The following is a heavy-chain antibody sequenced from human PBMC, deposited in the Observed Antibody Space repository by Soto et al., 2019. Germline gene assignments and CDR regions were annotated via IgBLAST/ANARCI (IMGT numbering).Heavy chain of an antibody. J-gene: IGHJ4*02. Sequence: GGSMRLSCAASGFTFSRYAMHWVRQAPGGGLEWVAVISRDGSSKYYGDSVKGRITVSRDNSNNTLYLSMTSLRPDDTAVFYCARSRNGAVPDSINFWGQGTLVTVSS. CDR2: ISRDGSSK. CDR1: GFTFSRYA. V-gene: IGHV3-30-3*01. CDR3: ARSRNGAVPDSINF. D-gene: IGHD2-8*01.